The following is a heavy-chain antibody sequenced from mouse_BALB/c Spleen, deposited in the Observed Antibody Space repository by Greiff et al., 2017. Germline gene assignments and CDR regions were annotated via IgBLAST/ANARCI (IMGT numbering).Heavy chain of an antibody. CDR1: GFTFSSYA. D-gene: IGHD2-3*01. Sequence: EVHLVESGGGLVKPGGSLKLSCAASGFTFSSYAMSWVRQTPEKRLEWVASISSGGSTYYPDSVKGRFTISRDNARNILYLQMSSLRSEDTAMYYCARGGDGYYPYAMDYWGQGTSVTVSS. CDR2: ISSGGST. V-gene: IGHV5-6-5*01. J-gene: IGHJ4*01. CDR3: ARGGDGYYPYAMDY.